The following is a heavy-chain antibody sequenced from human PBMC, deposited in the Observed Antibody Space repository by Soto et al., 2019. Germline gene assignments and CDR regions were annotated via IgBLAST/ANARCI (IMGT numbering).Heavy chain of an antibody. CDR1: GYTFTGYY. D-gene: IGHD2-15*01. CDR2: INPNSGGT. CDR3: AVYCSGGSCYPDWFDP. J-gene: IGHJ5*02. Sequence: ASVKVSCKASGYTFTGYYMHWVRQAPGQGLEWMGWINPNSGGTNYAQKFQGRVTMTRDTSISTDYMELSRLRSDDTAVYYCAVYCSGGSCYPDWFDPWGQGTLVTVS. V-gene: IGHV1-2*02.